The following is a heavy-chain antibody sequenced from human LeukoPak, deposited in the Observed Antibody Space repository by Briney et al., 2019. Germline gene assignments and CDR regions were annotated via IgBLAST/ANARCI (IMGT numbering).Heavy chain of an antibody. V-gene: IGHV6-1*01. CDR3: ARIATKDGRDY. J-gene: IGHJ4*02. CDR2: TCYRSKWFS. CDR1: GDSVSSKSAA. D-gene: IGHD5-12*01. Sequence: SQTLSLTCAISGDSVSSKSAAWNWIRQFPSRGLEWLGRTCYRSKWFSEYAVSEKSRITINPDTAKNQFSLQLNSVTPDDTAVYYCARIATKDGRDYWGQGILVTVSS.